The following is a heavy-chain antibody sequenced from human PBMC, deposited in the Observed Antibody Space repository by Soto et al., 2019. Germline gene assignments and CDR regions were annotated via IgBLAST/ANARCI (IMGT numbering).Heavy chain of an antibody. J-gene: IGHJ6*02. D-gene: IGHD2-15*01. CDR1: GGTFSSYA. CDR2: IIPIFGTA. V-gene: IGHV1-69*01. CDR3: ARGRGYCSGGSCYSDYYYYGMDV. Sequence: QVQLVQSGAEVKKPGSSVKVSCKASGGTFSSYAISWVRQAPGQGLEWMGGIIPIFGTANYAQKSQGRVTITADESTSTAYMELSSLRSEDTAVYYCARGRGYCSGGSCYSDYYYYGMDVWGQGTTVTVSS.